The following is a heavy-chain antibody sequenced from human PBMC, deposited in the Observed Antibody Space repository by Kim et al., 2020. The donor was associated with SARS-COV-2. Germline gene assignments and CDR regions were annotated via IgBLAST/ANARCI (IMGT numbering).Heavy chain of an antibody. CDR2: INYSGRA. V-gene: IGHV4-39*01. CDR1: GVSISSSTDY. CDR3: ARHGRNWSFDL. J-gene: IGHJ2*01. Sequence: SETLSLTCTVTGVSISSSTDYWAWIRRPPGKGLECIGNINYSGRAYYNPSLNSRVTISVDTSKNQLSLKLSSVTAADTAVYSCARHGRNWSFDLGGGATL.